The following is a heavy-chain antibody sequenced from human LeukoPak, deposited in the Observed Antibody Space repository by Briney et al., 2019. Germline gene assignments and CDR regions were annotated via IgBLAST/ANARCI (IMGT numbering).Heavy chain of an antibody. J-gene: IGHJ6*02. V-gene: IGHV3-7*01. CDR2: IKQDGSEQ. D-gene: IGHD3-10*01. Sequence: GFLRLSCAASGFPFSRYWMSWVRQAPGKGLEWVANIKQDGSEQYYVKSVRGRFSISRDNAKSSLYLQMNSLRAEDTAVYYCARYLWFGELFPCGMDVWGHGTTVTVSS. CDR1: GFPFSRYW. CDR3: ARYLWFGELFPCGMDV.